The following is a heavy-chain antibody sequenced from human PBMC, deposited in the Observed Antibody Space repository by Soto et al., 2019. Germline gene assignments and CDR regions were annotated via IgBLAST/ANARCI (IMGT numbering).Heavy chain of an antibody. CDR2: INDKNGGT. Sequence: QVELVQSGTEVKKPGASVKVSCEASSFTFIDFYIHWLRQAPGQGLEWMGWINDKNGGTRYAEKFQDRVTLTRDRSVRTAYLELQRLRSDDTAVYYCARSHCTDGICYTEVIPSWGQGTLVTVSS. CDR3: ARSHCTDGICYTEVIPS. CDR1: SFTFIDFY. J-gene: IGHJ4*02. D-gene: IGHD2-8*01. V-gene: IGHV1-2*02.